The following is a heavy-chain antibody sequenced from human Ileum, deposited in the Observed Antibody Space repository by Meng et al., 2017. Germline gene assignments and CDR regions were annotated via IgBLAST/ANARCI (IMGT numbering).Heavy chain of an antibody. CDR3: AKDRGAVAGYFDY. CDR2: ISDSGDRT. J-gene: IGHJ4*02. Sequence: GESLKISCAASGFKFDGYAMTWVRQAPGKGLEWVSVISDSGDRTYYADSVKGRFTISRDNSKNSLYLQMNNLRGEDTAVYYCAKDRGAVAGYFDYWGQGTLVPSPQ. V-gene: IGHV3-23*01. D-gene: IGHD6-19*01. CDR1: GFKFDGYA.